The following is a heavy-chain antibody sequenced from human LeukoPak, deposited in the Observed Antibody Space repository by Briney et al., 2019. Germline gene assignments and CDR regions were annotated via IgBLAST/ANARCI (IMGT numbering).Heavy chain of an antibody. D-gene: IGHD3-10*01. Sequence: QPGGSPRLSCAASGFTFSSYAMHWVRQAPGKGLEWVAVISYDGSNKYYADSVKGRFTISRDNSKNTLYLQMNSLRAEDTAVYYCASPPDGARSGSYFRILDYWGQGTLVTVSS. CDR1: GFTFSSYA. CDR3: ASPPDGARSGSYFRILDY. CDR2: ISYDGSNK. V-gene: IGHV3-30-3*01. J-gene: IGHJ4*02.